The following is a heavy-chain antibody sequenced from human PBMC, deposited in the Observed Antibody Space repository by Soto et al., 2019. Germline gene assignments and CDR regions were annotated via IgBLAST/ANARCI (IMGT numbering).Heavy chain of an antibody. CDR1: GDTFGRFT. CDR2: IKPISDIT. D-gene: IGHD4-4*01. V-gene: IGHV1-69*13. J-gene: IGHJ5*02. Sequence: SVKVSCKASGDTFGRFTINWVRQAPGQGLEWMGGIKPISDITNYAQRFQGRVTFTADASTSTVYLELSSLRSEDTAMYYCARDPSTINKLIGVWFDPWGRGTLVTVSS. CDR3: ARDPSTINKLIGVWFDP.